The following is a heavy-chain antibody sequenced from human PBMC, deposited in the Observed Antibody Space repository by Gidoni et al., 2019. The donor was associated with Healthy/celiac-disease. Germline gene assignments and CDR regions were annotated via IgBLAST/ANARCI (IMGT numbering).Heavy chain of an antibody. CDR2: ISSSSSTI. D-gene: IGHD6-6*01. CDR1: GFTFSSYS. V-gene: IGHV3-48*01. J-gene: IGHJ4*02. CDR3: ARVGVIAARPRTEYYFDY. Sequence: HHGGSLRLSCAASGFTFSSYSMHWVRQAPGKGLEWVSYISSSSSTIYYADSVKGRFTISRDNAKNSLYLQMNSLRAEDTAVYYCARVGVIAARPRTEYYFDYWGQGTLVTVSS.